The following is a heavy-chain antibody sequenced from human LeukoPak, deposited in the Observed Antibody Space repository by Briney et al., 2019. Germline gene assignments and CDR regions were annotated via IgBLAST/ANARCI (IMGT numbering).Heavy chain of an antibody. D-gene: IGHD4-23*01. V-gene: IGHV1-69*04. CDR2: IIPILGIA. Sequence: GASVKVSCKASGGTFSSYAISWVRQAPGQGLEWMGRIIPILGIANYAQKFQGRVTITADTSTSTAYMELRSLRSNDTAVYYCARGGGNGDFWGQGTLVTVSS. CDR1: GGTFSSYA. CDR3: ARGGGNGDF. J-gene: IGHJ4*02.